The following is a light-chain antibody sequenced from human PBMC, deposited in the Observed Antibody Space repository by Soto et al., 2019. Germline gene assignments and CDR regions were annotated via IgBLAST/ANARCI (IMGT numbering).Light chain of an antibody. CDR1: QRISNN. Sequence: DIQMTQSPASLSASVGDRVTITCRASQRISNNLNWYQQKPGKAPKLLIYGSTNLQSGVPSRFSGSGSGTEFTLTISGLQPEDIATYYCQQSLRIPYTFGQGTKQGIK. CDR2: GST. CDR3: QQSLRIPYT. J-gene: IGKJ2*01. V-gene: IGKV1-39*01.